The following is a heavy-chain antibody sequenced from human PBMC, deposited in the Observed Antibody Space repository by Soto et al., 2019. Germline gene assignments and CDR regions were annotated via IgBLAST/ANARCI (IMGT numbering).Heavy chain of an antibody. V-gene: IGHV3-13*05. CDR1: GFTSSAYD. J-gene: IGHJ6*02. CDR3: ARAYSGRLPRRADYYFAMDV. D-gene: IGHD2-15*01. CDR2: IGAADDP. Sequence: GGSLRLSCAASGFTSSAYDMHWVRQTTGKGLEWVPAIGAADDPYYLGSVKGRFTISRENAKNSLYLQMNSLRAEDTAVYYCARAYSGRLPRRADYYFAMDVWGQGTTVTVSS.